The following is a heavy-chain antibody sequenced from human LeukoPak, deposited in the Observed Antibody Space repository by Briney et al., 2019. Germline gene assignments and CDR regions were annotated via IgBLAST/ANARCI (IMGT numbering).Heavy chain of an antibody. CDR2: ISYDGSNK. J-gene: IGHJ3*02. D-gene: IGHD3-10*01. CDR3: ANPLLWFGELSRRRNAFDI. CDR1: GFTFSSYG. Sequence: GRSLRLSCAASGFTFSSYGMHWVRQAPGKGLEWVAVISYDGSNKYYADSVKGRFTISRDNSKNTLYLQMNSLRAEGTAVYYCANPLLWFGELSRRRNAFDIWGQGTMVTVSS. V-gene: IGHV3-30*18.